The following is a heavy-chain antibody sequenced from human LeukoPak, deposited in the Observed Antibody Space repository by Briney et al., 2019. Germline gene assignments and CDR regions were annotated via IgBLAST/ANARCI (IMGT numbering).Heavy chain of an antibody. CDR3: ARDSNYGGNYDY. Sequence: GGSLRLSCAASGFTFDDYAMPWVRQAPGKGLEWVSGISWNSGSIGYADSVKGRFTISRDNAKNSLYLQMNSLRAEDTAVYYCARDSNYGGNYDYWGQGTLVTVSS. V-gene: IGHV3-9*01. D-gene: IGHD4-23*01. CDR2: ISWNSGSI. CDR1: GFTFDDYA. J-gene: IGHJ4*02.